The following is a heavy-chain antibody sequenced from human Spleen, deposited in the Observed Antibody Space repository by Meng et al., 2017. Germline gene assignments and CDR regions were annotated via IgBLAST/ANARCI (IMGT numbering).Heavy chain of an antibody. CDR3: ARALYTTSWYELDY. J-gene: IGHJ4*02. D-gene: IGHD6-13*01. CDR1: GGTFSNWA. Sequence: SVKVSCKASGGTFSNWAVSWVRQAPGHGLEWMGGIIPIVGTPNYVQKFQGRVTITTDESSSTAYLELSSLKSEDTAVYYGARALYTTSWYELDYWGQGTLVTVSS. CDR2: IIPIVGTP. V-gene: IGHV1-69*05.